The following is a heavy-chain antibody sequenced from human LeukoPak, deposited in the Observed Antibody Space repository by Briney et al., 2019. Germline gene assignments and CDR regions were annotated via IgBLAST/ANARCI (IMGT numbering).Heavy chain of an antibody. CDR2: ISWDGSNI. J-gene: IGHJ3*02. Sequence: GGSLRLSCAASGFTFSSYAMHWVRQAPGKGLEWVSGISWDGSNIGYADSVKGRFTISRDNAKNSLYLQVNSLRADDTALYYCVKGLWDDISCYVVGSIDIWGQGTMVTVSS. CDR1: GFTFSSYA. CDR3: VKGLWDDISCYVVGSIDI. V-gene: IGHV3-9*01. D-gene: IGHD3-22*01.